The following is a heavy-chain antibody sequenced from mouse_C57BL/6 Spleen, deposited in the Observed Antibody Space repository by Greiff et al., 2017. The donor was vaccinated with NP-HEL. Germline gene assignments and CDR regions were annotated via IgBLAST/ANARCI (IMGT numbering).Heavy chain of an antibody. J-gene: IGHJ4*01. CDR2: INYDGSST. V-gene: IGHV5-16*01. CDR1: GFTFSDYY. Sequence: EVQVVESEGGLVQPGSSMKLSCTASGFTFSDYYMAWVRQVPEKGLEWVANINYDGSSTYYLDSLKSRFIISRDNAKNILYLQMSRLKSDDTATYFCAREGDGSSPYYAMDYWGQGTSVTVSS. D-gene: IGHD1-1*01. CDR3: AREGDGSSPYYAMDY.